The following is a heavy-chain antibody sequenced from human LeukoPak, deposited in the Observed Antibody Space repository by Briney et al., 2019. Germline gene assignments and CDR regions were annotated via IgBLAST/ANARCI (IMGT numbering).Heavy chain of an antibody. CDR1: GYTFTSFG. CDR2: ISAYNGNT. Sequence: ASVKVSCKASGYTFTSFGISWVRQAPGQGLEWMGWISAYNGNTNYAQKLQGRVTMTTDTSTSTAYMELSSLRSEDTAVYYCAVLGGYNYASEYFDSWGQGTLVTVSS. V-gene: IGHV1-18*01. D-gene: IGHD5-18*01. CDR3: AVLGGYNYASEYFDS. J-gene: IGHJ4*02.